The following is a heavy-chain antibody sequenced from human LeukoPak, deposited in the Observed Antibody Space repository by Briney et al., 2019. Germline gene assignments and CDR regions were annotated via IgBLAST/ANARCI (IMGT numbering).Heavy chain of an antibody. CDR3: AKVSYSSGWYFDY. J-gene: IGHJ4*02. V-gene: IGHV3-23*01. Sequence: QAWGSLRLSCAASGFTFSSYAMSWVRQAPGKGLEWVSAISGSGGSTYYADSVKGRFTISRDNSKNTLYLQMNSLRAEDTAVYYCAKVSYSSGWYFDYWGQGTLVTVSP. CDR1: GFTFSSYA. CDR2: ISGSGGST. D-gene: IGHD6-19*01.